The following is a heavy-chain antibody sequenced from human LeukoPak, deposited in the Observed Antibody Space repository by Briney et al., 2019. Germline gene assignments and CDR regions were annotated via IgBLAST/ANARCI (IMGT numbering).Heavy chain of an antibody. Sequence: GGSLRLYCAASGFTFSSYSMNWVRQAPGKGLEWVSSISSSSSYIYYADSVKGRFTISRDNAKNSLYLQMNSLRAEDTAVYYCARARVVAARGTDYWGQGTLVTVSS. CDR2: ISSSSSYI. D-gene: IGHD2-15*01. V-gene: IGHV3-21*01. CDR3: ARARVVAARGTDY. CDR1: GFTFSSYS. J-gene: IGHJ4*02.